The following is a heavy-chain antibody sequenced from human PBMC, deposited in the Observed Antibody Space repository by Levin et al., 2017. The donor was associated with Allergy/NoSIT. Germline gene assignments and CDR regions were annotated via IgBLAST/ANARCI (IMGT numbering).Heavy chain of an antibody. V-gene: IGHV6-1*01. CDR1: GDRVSSNSAA. D-gene: IGHD6-19*01. CDR2: TYYRSKWYN. Sequence: SQTLSLTCAISGDRVSSNSAAWNWIRQSPSRGLEWLGRTYYRSKWYNDYAVSVKSRITINPDTSKNQFSLQLNSVTPEDTAVYYCAREVGIAVAGNYYYDGMDVWGQGTTVTVSS. J-gene: IGHJ6*02. CDR3: AREVGIAVAGNYYYDGMDV.